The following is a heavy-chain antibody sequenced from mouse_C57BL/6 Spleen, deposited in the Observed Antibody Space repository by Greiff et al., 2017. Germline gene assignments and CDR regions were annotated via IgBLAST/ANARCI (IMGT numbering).Heavy chain of an antibody. CDR2: IYPGDGDT. Sequence: VQLQQSGAELVKPGASVKISCKASGYPFSSYWMNWVKQRPGKGLLWFGRIYPGDGDTIYNRTFKGQASLTADKSTSPAYMQLSSLTSEDSAVYFCARGDWDYFYAMDYWGQGTSVTVSS. CDR3: ARGDWDYFYAMDY. CDR1: GYPFSSYW. J-gene: IGHJ4*01. D-gene: IGHD4-1*01. V-gene: IGHV1-80*01.